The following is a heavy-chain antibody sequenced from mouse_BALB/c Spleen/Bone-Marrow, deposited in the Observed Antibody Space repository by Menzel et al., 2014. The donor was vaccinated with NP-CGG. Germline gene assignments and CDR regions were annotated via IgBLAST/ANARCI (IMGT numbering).Heavy chain of an antibody. CDR2: IYPGDGDT. CDR1: GYVFSTYW. CDR3: ARGGISVDY. J-gene: IGHJ2*01. V-gene: IGHV1-80*01. Sequence: VQLVESGAELVRPGSSVKISCESSGYVFSTYWINWVKQRPGQGLEWIGQIYPGDGDTDYNGKFKDKATLTADKSSNTAYMQLSGLTTEDSAVYFCARGGISVDYRGQGTTLTVSS.